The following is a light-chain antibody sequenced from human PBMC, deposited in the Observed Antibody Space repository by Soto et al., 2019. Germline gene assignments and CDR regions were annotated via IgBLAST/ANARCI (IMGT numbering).Light chain of an antibody. J-gene: IGLJ2*01. V-gene: IGLV2-14*01. CDR3: SSYTSTTTVV. Sequence: QSVLTQPASVSGSPGQSITISCIGTGSDIGNYNYVSWYQQHPAKAPKLLIYEVFNRPSGISNRFSGSKSDNTASLTISGLQAEDEGHYYCSSYTSTTTVVFGGGTKLTVL. CDR1: GSDIGNYNY. CDR2: EVF.